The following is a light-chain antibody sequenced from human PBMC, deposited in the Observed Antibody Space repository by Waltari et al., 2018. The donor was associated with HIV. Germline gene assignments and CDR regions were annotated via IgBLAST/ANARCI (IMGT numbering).Light chain of an antibody. J-gene: IGLJ1*01. CDR2: KVS. V-gene: IGLV2-14*01. Sequence: QSALTQPASVSGSPGQSITICCTGPSRDVGGYHHVSWYQQHPGKAPKLMIYKVSNRPSGVSNRFSGSKSGNTASLTISGLQAEDEADYYCSSYTSSSTYVFGTGTKVTVL. CDR3: SSYTSSSTYV. CDR1: SRDVGGYHH.